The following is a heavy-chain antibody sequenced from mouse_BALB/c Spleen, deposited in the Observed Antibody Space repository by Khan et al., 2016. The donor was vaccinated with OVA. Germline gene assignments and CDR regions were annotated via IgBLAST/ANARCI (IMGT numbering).Heavy chain of an antibody. J-gene: IGHJ2*01. CDR3: ARSYFYGYYFDQ. CDR1: GFTFSSFG. V-gene: IGHV5-17*02. CDR2: ISGDSNTI. Sequence: EVMLVESGGGLVQPGGSRKLSCVASGFTFSSFGMHWVRQAPEKGLEWVAYISGDSNTIYYTDTVMGRFTISRDNPKNTLFLQMTSLRSEDKAMYYCARSYFYGYYFDQWGQGTTLTVSS. D-gene: IGHD1-1*01.